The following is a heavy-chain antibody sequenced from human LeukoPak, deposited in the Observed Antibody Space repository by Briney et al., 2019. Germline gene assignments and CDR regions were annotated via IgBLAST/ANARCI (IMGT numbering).Heavy chain of an antibody. CDR3: ASGDYYDSSGYPLDY. CDR2: IIPIFGTA. CDR1: GGTFSSYA. Sequence: SVKVSCKASGGTFSSYAISWVRQAPGQGLERMGGIIPIFGTANYAQKFQGRVTITTDGSTSTAYMELSSLRSEDTAVYYCASGDYYDSSGYPLDYWGQGTLVTVSS. J-gene: IGHJ4*02. D-gene: IGHD3-22*01. V-gene: IGHV1-69*05.